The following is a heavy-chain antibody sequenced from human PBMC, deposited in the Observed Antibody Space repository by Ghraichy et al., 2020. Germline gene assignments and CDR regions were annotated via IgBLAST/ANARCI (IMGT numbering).Heavy chain of an antibody. Sequence: GGSLRLSCAASGFTFSSYAMSWVRQAPGKGLEWVSGISGSGGGTYYADSVKGRFTISRDNSRNTLYLQMNSLRAEDTAVYYCAKDLLSTCSYGSGSYYDGVWGQGPLVTVSS. CDR3: AKDLLSTCSYGSGSYYDGV. CDR2: ISGSGGGT. V-gene: IGHV3-23*01. CDR1: GFTFSSYA. J-gene: IGHJ4*02. D-gene: IGHD3-10*01.